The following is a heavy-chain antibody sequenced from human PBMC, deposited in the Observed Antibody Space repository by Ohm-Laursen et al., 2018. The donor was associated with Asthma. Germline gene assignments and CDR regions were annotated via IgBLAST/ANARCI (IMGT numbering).Heavy chain of an antibody. D-gene: IGHD6-13*01. CDR1: GFTFSSYA. Sequence: GSLRLSCTASGFTFSSYAMSWVRQAPGKGLEWVSAISGSGGSTYYADSVKGRFTISRDNSKNTLYLQMNSLRAEDTAVYYCAKGHSSSWYPDYWGQGTLVTVSS. CDR3: AKGHSSSWYPDY. CDR2: ISGSGGST. V-gene: IGHV3-23*01. J-gene: IGHJ4*02.